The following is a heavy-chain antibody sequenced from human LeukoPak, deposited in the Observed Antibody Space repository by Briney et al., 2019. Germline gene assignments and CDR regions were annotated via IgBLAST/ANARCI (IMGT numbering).Heavy chain of an antibody. CDR1: GFTFDDYA. D-gene: IGHD3-10*01. CDR2: ISWNSGSI. V-gene: IGHV3-9*01. CDR3: ARFGWFRESYFDY. J-gene: IGHJ4*02. Sequence: GGSLRLSCAASGFTFDDYALHWVRQAPGKGLEWVSGISWNSGSIGYADSVKGRFTISRDNAKNSLYLQMNSLRAEDTAVYYCARFGWFRESYFDYWGQGTLVTVSS.